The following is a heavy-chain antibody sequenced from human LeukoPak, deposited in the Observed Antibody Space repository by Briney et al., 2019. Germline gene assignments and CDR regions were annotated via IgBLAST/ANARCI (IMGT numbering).Heavy chain of an antibody. CDR3: AKVETSGGANCYALDY. J-gene: IGHJ4*02. V-gene: IGHV3-23*01. Sequence: GGSLRLSCAAPGFTFSSYAMSWVRQAPGKGLEWVSAISGSGGSTYYADSVKGRFTISRDDSQNTLYLQMNSLSAEDTAVYYCAKVETSGGANCYALDYWGQGTLVTVSS. D-gene: IGHD2-2*01. CDR2: ISGSGGST. CDR1: GFTFSSYA.